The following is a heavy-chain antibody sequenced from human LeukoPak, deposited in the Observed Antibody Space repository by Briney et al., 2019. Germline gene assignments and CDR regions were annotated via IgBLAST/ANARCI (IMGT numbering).Heavy chain of an antibody. V-gene: IGHV3-33*05. D-gene: IGHD6-19*01. CDR3: ARDLSAAFDF. CDR1: GFPFSSYG. J-gene: IGHJ4*02. Sequence: GGSLRLSCAASGFPFSSYGMHWVRQAPGKGLEWVARLVYDERSDYANSVKGRFSVSRDNSKNTLFLDMSDLRVEDTAVYYCARDLSAAFDFWGQGVLVTVSS. CDR2: LVYDERS.